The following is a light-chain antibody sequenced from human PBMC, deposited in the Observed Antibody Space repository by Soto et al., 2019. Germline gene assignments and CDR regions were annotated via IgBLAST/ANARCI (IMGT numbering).Light chain of an antibody. CDR3: SSYTGGNPSYV. CDR1: SSDVGGYDY. V-gene: IGLV2-8*02. J-gene: IGLJ1*01. CDR2: EVT. Sequence: SVLTQPPSASRSPGQSVTISCTGTSSDVGGYDYVSWYQQHPGKAPKLMIYEVTIRPSGVSDRFSGSKSGNTASLTVSGLQAEDGADYYCSSYTGGNPSYVFGTGTKVTVL.